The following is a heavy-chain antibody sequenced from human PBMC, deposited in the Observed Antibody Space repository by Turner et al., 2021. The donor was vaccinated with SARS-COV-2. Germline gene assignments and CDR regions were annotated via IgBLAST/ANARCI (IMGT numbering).Heavy chain of an antibody. J-gene: IGHJ4*02. CDR1: GGTFSSYT. D-gene: IGHD1-26*01. CDR2: IIPIFGTA. Sequence: QVQLVQSGAEVKKPGSSVKVSCKASGGTFSSYTITWVRQAPGQGLEWMGGIIPIFGTANYAQKFQGRVTITADKSTSTAYMELSSLRSEDTAVYYCASSIVGATPLDYWGQGTLVTVSS. V-gene: IGHV1-69*13. CDR3: ASSIVGATPLDY.